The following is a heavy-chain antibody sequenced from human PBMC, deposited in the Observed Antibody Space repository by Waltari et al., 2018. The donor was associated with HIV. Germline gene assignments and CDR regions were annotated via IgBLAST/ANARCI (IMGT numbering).Heavy chain of an antibody. V-gene: IGHV1-8*01. J-gene: IGHJ4*02. Sequence: QVQLVQSGAEVKKPGASVKVSCKASGYTFTTYDINWRRQATGQGLEWLGWMNPNSGNTGYAQRFQGRVTMTRNTSISTAYMELSSLRSEDTAVYFCARGPQDYPKYYFDYWGQGTLVTVSS. CDR2: MNPNSGNT. CDR3: ARGPQDYPKYYFDY. D-gene: IGHD4-17*01. CDR1: GYTFTTYD.